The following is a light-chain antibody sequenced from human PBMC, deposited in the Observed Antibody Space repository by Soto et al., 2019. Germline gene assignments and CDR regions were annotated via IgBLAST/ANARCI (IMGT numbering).Light chain of an antibody. CDR2: DAS. Sequence: DIHMTQSPSSLSASIGDRVTISCQAIQDVGNFLNWYQQRPGKAPYLLIYDASNLDSGVSSRFSGSGSGRDFSFTITSLQPDDVETYFCQQYGSLPITFGQGTRLEIK. J-gene: IGKJ5*01. CDR3: QQYGSLPIT. V-gene: IGKV1-33*01. CDR1: QDVGNF.